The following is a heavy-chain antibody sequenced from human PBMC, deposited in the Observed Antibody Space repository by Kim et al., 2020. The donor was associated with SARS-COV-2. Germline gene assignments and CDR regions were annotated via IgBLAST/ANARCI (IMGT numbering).Heavy chain of an antibody. J-gene: IGHJ4*02. CDR2: ISKSGNNK. CDR3: ARDKGRSSGFDY. D-gene: IGHD2-8*02. V-gene: IGHV3-48*03. CDR1: GFTFSSYE. Sequence: GGSLRLSCAASGFTFSSYEMNWVRQAPGKGLEWVSYISKSGNNKYYPDSVQGRFTISRDDAKNSLYLQMDSLRPEDTAVYYCARDKGRSSGFDYWGQGTL.